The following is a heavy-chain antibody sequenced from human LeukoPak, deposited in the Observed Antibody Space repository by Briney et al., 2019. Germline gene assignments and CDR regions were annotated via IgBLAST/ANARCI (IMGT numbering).Heavy chain of an antibody. Sequence: GGSLRLSCAASGFTFSGYSMNWVRQASGKGPEWLSYISSSSSMIYHADSVKGRFTISRDNAKNSLYLQMNSLRDEDTAVYYCARCYDFWSGYYFFDYWGQGTLVTVSS. J-gene: IGHJ4*02. V-gene: IGHV3-48*02. CDR2: ISSSSSMI. CDR3: ARCYDFWSGYYFFDY. D-gene: IGHD3-3*01. CDR1: GFTFSGYS.